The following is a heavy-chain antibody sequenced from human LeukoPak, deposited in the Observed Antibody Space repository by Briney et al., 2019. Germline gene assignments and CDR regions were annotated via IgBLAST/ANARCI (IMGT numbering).Heavy chain of an antibody. D-gene: IGHD1-26*01. CDR1: GFTFTNYA. J-gene: IGHJ4*02. CDR3: AKALVGATSGPDYYFVS. V-gene: IGHV3-23*01. CDR2: ISGSGNST. Sequence: PGGPLRLSCAASGFTFTNYAMTWVRQAPGKGLEWVSAISGSGNSTYYPDSVKGRFSISRDNSKNTLYLQISSLRAEDTAVYYCAKALVGATSGPDYYFVSWGQGTLVTVSS.